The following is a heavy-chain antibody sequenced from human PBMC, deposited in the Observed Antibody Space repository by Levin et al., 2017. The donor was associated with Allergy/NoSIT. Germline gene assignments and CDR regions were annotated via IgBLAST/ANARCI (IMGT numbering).Heavy chain of an antibody. CDR1: GFAFGDYA. CDR3: AKKQAGTSGFSFDV. V-gene: IGHV3-23*01. D-gene: IGHD6-19*01. Sequence: GESLKISCAASGFAFGDYAMTWVRQAPGKGLEWVSDITGGGSDTSYGDSVKGRFTVSRDNSKDMLYLELNSLRVEDTGIYYCAKKQAGTSGFSFDVWGQGTTVTVSS. CDR2: ITGGGSDT. J-gene: IGHJ3*01.